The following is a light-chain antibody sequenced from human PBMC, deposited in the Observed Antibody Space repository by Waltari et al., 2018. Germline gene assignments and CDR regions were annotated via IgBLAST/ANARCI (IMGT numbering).Light chain of an antibody. Sequence: FILTQPHSVSESPWQPATISCTGSGGRFAFNYSPLSQQRPDSAPTTVIYADSQRPSGVPDRFSGSIDSSSNSASLTISGLRTEDEADYYCQSYDSDRSWVFGGGTHLTVL. CDR1: GGRFAFNY. CDR2: ADS. J-gene: IGLJ3*02. V-gene: IGLV6-57*02. CDR3: QSYDSDRSWV.